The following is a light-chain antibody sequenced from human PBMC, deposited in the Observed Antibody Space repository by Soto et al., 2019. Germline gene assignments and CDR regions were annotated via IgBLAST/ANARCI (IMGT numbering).Light chain of an antibody. CDR1: QSISSTY. CDR3: QQYFASSWT. CDR2: AAS. V-gene: IGKV3-20*01. J-gene: IGKJ1*01. Sequence: EIVLTQSPGTLSLSPGERATLSCRASQSISSTYLAWYRQKSGQAPRLLIYAASSRATAIPDRFSGSGSGTDFPLTISRLEPEDFAVYYCQQYFASSWTFGQGTRVEIK.